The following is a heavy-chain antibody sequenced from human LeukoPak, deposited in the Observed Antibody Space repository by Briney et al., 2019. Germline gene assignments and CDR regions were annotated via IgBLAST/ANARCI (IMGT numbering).Heavy chain of an antibody. CDR3: ARGGRRYNWSQFDS. V-gene: IGHV4-59*01. CDR1: GGSISSYY. J-gene: IGHJ5*01. Sequence: SETLSLTCTVSGGSISSYYWSWIRQPPGKGLEWIGYIYNSGSTNYNPSLKSRVIISVDTAKNQSSLKLSSVTAADTAVYYCARGGRRYNWSQFDSWGQGALVTVSS. D-gene: IGHD1-20*01. CDR2: IYNSGST.